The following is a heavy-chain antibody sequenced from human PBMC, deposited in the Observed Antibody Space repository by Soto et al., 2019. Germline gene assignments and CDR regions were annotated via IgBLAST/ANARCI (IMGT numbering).Heavy chain of an antibody. CDR3: VRDQCRTAVCYPDSLVH. Sequence: GGSLRLSCAASGFTISSNAMYWVRQAPGKGLEWVSGISDRGDTTHYADSLKGRITISRDNSNNTVSLLISSLRAEDSAVYYCVRDQCRTAVCYPDSLVHWGQGTLVTVSS. V-gene: IGHV3-23*01. CDR1: GFTISSNA. J-gene: IGHJ1*01. D-gene: IGHD2-2*01. CDR2: ISDRGDTT.